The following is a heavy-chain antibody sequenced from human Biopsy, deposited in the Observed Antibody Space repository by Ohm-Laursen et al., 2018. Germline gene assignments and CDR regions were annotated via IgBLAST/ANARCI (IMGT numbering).Heavy chain of an antibody. CDR3: ARDIMNPIGGLVARPDVFDV. Sequence: ASVKVSCKASGYTFTDYFLHWVRQAPGQGPEWMGWISTSSGGTNYAQKFQGRVTMIRDTSATTGYMELSSLRSDDTAVYYCARDIMNPIGGLVARPDVFDVWGQGTMVTVSS. CDR2: ISTSSGGT. V-gene: IGHV1-2*02. CDR1: GYTFTDYF. J-gene: IGHJ3*01. D-gene: IGHD3-16*02.